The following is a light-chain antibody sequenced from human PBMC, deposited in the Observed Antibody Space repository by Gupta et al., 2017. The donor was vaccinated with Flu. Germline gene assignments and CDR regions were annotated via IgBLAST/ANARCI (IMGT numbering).Light chain of an antibody. V-gene: IGKV2-30*01. Sequence: DVVRTQCPLSLSVGLGQPASISSRSSQSLVYSDGNTVLHWFQQRPGQSPRRLIYLVSHRDSGVPDRFSGSGSGTDFTLKISRVEAEDVGVYFCMQGAHWPWAFGQGTKVEIK. CDR1: QSLVYSDGNTV. CDR2: LVS. J-gene: IGKJ1*01. CDR3: MQGAHWPWA.